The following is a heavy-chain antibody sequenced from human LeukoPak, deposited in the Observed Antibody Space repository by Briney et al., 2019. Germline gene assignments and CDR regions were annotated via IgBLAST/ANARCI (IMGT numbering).Heavy chain of an antibody. V-gene: IGHV3-23*01. CDR2: IFQGGGEI. CDR3: AKSRDDFWSGYYQDY. Sequence: PGGSLRLSCAASGFTFSTFAMIWVRQPPGKGLEWVSSIFQGGGEIHYADSVKGRFTISRDNSKSTLYLQMNSLRAEDTAVYYCAKSRDDFWSGYYQDYWGQGTLVTVSS. D-gene: IGHD3-3*01. CDR1: GFTFSTFA. J-gene: IGHJ4*02.